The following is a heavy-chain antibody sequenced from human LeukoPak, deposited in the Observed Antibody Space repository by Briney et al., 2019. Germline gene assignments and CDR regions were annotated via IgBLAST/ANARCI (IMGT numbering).Heavy chain of an antibody. CDR1: GGTFSSYA. CDR2: IIPIFGTA. J-gene: IGHJ3*02. Sequence: ASVKVSCKASGGTFSSYAISWVRQAPGQGLEWMGGIIPIFGTANYAQKLQGRVTITTDASTRTAYMARSSLRSEDRAVYYCARDYDGGSSGWYFLGSAFDIWGQETMVTLS. V-gene: IGHV1-69*05. D-gene: IGHD6-19*01. CDR3: ARDYDGGSSGWYFLGSAFDI.